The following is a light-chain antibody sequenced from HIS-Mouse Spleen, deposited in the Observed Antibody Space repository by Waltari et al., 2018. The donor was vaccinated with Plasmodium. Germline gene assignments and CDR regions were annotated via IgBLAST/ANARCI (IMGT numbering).Light chain of an antibody. CDR2: EVS. CDR3: SSYTSSSTLV. V-gene: IGLV2-14*01. CDR1: RGDAGGSNF. Sequence: QSALTQPASVSGSPGQSITISSTGTRGDAGGSNFVSWYQQHPGKAPKLMIYEVSTRPSGVSNRFSGSKSGNTASLTISGLQAEDEADYYCSSYTSSSTLVFGTGTKVTVL. J-gene: IGLJ1*01.